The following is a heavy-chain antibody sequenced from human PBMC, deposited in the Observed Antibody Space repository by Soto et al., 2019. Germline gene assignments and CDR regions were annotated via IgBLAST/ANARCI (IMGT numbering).Heavy chain of an antibody. J-gene: IGHJ4*02. D-gene: IGHD5-12*01. V-gene: IGHV1-69*02. Sequence: QVQLVQSGAEVKKPGSSVKVSCKASGGTFSSYTISWVRQAPGQGLEWMGRIIPILGIANYAQKFQGRVTITADKSTSTAYMELSSLRSEDTAVYYCARRDGYDYNSFDYRGQGTLVTVSS. CDR3: ARRDGYDYNSFDY. CDR2: IIPILGIA. CDR1: GGTFSSYT.